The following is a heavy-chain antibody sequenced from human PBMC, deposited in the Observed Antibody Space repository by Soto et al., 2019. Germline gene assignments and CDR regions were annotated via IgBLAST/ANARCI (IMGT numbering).Heavy chain of an antibody. D-gene: IGHD1-1*01. J-gene: IGHJ6*02. CDR1: GYTFRTHA. V-gene: IGHV1-3*01. Sequence: ASVKVSCKASGYTFRTHAIHWVRRAPGQSLEWMGWINGGTGQTKHSHRFQDRISITRDTSASTAYMELSSLRSEDTAVYYCARGKGMEENYYYYGLDIWGQGTTVTVSS. CDR3: ARGKGMEENYYYYGLDI. CDR2: INGGTGQT.